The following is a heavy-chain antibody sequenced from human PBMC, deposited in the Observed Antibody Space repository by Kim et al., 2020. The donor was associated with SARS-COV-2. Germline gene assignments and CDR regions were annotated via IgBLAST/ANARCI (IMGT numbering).Heavy chain of an antibody. D-gene: IGHD6-13*01. Sequence: ASVKVSCKASGYTVTSYYMHWVRQAPGQGLEWMGIINPSGGSTSYAQKFQGRVTMTRYTSTSTVYMELSSLRSEDTAVYYCASGSSSWTRFDYWGQGTLVTVAS. J-gene: IGHJ4*02. CDR2: INPSGGST. V-gene: IGHV1-46*01. CDR3: ASGSSSWTRFDY. CDR1: GYTVTSYY.